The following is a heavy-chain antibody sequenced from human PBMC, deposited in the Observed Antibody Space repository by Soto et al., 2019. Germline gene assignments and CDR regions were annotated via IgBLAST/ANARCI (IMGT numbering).Heavy chain of an antibody. Sequence: PSETLSLTCAVSGGSISSGGYSWSWIRQPPGKGLEWIGYIYHSGSTYYNPSLKSRVTISVDRSKNQFSLKLSSVTAADTAVYYCARDSMVRGVHIQRARTYYYYYGMDVWGQGTTVTVSS. J-gene: IGHJ6*02. CDR2: IYHSGST. CDR3: ARDSMVRGVHIQRARTYYYYYGMDV. V-gene: IGHV4-30-2*01. D-gene: IGHD3-10*01. CDR1: GGSISSGGYS.